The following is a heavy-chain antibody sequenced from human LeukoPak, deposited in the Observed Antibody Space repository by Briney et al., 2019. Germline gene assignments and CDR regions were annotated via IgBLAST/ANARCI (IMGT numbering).Heavy chain of an antibody. CDR1: GFTFSSYE. CDR3: AERGITMIGGV. D-gene: IGHD3-10*02. CDR2: ISSSCSTI. J-gene: IGHJ6*04. V-gene: IGHV3-48*03. Sequence: PGGSLRLSCAASGFTFSSYEMNWVRQAPGKGLEGVSYISSSCSTIYYADSVKGRFTISRDNAKNSLYLQMNSLRAEDTAVYYCAERGITMIGGVWGKGTTVTISS.